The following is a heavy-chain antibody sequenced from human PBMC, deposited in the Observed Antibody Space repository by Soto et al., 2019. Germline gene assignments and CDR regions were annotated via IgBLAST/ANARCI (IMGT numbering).Heavy chain of an antibody. CDR2: LNSDGSSK. CDR3: ARGLKNYYAMVV. D-gene: IGHD3-16*01. V-gene: IGHV3-74*01. J-gene: IGHJ6*02. CDR1: GFTFNSYW. Sequence: EVQLVESGGGLVQPGGSLRLSCAASGFTFNSYWMHWVRQAPGKGLVWVSRLNSDGSSKYYGDSMKGRFTISRDNAENTVYLQMNSLRDEDTAVYFCARGLKNYYAMVVWGQGTTVTVSS.